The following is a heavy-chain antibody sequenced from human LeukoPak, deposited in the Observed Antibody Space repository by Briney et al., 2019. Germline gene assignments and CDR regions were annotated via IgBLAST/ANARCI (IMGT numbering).Heavy chain of an antibody. CDR1: GGSFSGYY. J-gene: IGHJ3*02. Sequence: SETLSLTCAVYGGSFSGYYWSWLRQPPGKGLEWIGEINHSGSTNYNPSLKSRVTISVDTSKNQFSLKLTSVTAADTAVYYCATRGDYSDTSGNSYDALDIWGQGTMVTVSS. V-gene: IGHV4-34*01. CDR2: INHSGST. CDR3: ATRGDYSDTSGNSYDALDI. D-gene: IGHD3-22*01.